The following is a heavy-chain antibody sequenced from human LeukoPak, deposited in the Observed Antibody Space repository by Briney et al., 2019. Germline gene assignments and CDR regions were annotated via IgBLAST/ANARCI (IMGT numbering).Heavy chain of an antibody. V-gene: IGHV3-30*02. D-gene: IGHD2-15*01. CDR3: AKGPTSSRPRAAY. Sequence: GGSLRLSCAASGFTFSGYGMHWVRQAPGKGLEWVGYIRYDGSDEYYADSVKGRFTISRDNSKNTLYLQMNSLRGEDTAVYYCAKGPTSSRPRAAYWGQGILVTVSS. CDR2: IRYDGSDE. CDR1: GFTFSGYG. J-gene: IGHJ4*02.